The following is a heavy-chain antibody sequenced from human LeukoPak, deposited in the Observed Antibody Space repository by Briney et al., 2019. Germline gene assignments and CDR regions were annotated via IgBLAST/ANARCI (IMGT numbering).Heavy chain of an antibody. V-gene: IGHV3-30*09. D-gene: IGHD6-13*01. CDR1: GFSFGGYD. J-gene: IGHJ4*02. Sequence: GRSLRLSCAASGFSFGGYDINWVRQAPGKGVEGVAVVSYDGSNTYYEDSVKGRFAISRDNSNNTLYLQMNSLRGDDTAVYYCAREVSWYYFDYWGQGILVTVSS. CDR2: VSYDGSNT. CDR3: AREVSWYYFDY.